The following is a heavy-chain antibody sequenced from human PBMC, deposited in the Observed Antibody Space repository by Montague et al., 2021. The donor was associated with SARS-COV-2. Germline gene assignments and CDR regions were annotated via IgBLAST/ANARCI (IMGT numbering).Heavy chain of an antibody. CDR2: ISGSGGST. V-gene: IGHV3-23*01. CDR3: AKTLMTTVTTWAFDI. D-gene: IGHD4-17*01. J-gene: IGHJ3*02. CDR1: GFTFSSYA. Sequence: SLRLSCAASGFTFSSYAMSWLRQAPGKGLEWVSAISGSGGSTYYADSVKGRFTTSRDNSKNTLYLQMNSLRAEDTAVYYCAKTLMTTVTTWAFDIWGQGTVVTVSS.